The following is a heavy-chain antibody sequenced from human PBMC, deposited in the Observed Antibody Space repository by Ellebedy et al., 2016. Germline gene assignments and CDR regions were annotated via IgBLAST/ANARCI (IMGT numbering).Heavy chain of an antibody. V-gene: IGHV1-2*02. D-gene: IGHD4-17*01. CDR2: INPNSGGT. CDR3: ARDPTVNFDY. CDR1: GYTFTSYY. J-gene: IGHJ4*02. Sequence: ASVKVSCXASGYTFTSYYMHWVRQAPGLGLEWMGWINPNSGGTNFAQKFQGRVTLTRDTSIGTAYLDLSSLRSEDTAVYYCARDPTVNFDYWGQGTLVTVSS.